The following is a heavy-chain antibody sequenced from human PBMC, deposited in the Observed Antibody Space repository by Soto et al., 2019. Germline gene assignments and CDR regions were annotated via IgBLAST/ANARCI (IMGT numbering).Heavy chain of an antibody. CDR1: GGTFSSYA. V-gene: IGHV1-69*13. CDR2: IIPIFGTA. CDR3: ARAVGHIVVVTHNRSYGMDV. J-gene: IGHJ6*02. D-gene: IGHD2-21*02. Sequence: SVKVSCKASGGTFSSYAISWVRQAPGQGLEWMGGIIPIFGTANYAQKFQGRVTITADESTSTAYMELSSLRSEDTAVYYCARAVGHIVVVTHNRSYGMDVWGQGTTVTVSS.